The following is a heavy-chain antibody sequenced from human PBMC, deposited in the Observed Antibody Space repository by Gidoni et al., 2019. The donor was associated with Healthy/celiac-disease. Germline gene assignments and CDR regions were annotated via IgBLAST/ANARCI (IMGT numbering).Heavy chain of an antibody. CDR3: AKDSYYYDSRGCFDY. J-gene: IGHJ4*02. V-gene: IGHV3-23*01. Sequence: EVQLLESGGGLVQPGGSLRLSCAASGFTFSSYAMSWVRQAPGKGLWWVSAISGSGVSPYYADSVKGRFPISRDNSKNTLYLQMNSLRAEDTAVYYCAKDSYYYDSRGCFDYCGQGTLFTVSS. CDR1: GFTFSSYA. CDR2: ISGSGVSP. D-gene: IGHD3-22*01.